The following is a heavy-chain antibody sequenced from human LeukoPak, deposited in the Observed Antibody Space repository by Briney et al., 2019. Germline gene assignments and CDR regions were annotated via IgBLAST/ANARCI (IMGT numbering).Heavy chain of an antibody. CDR2: IWYDGSNK. D-gene: IGHD3-10*01. CDR1: GFTFSSYG. J-gene: IGHJ4*02. CDR3: AREGGDYGSFDY. V-gene: IGHV3-33*01. Sequence: GGSLRLSCAASGFTFSSYGMHWVRQAPGKGLEWVAVIWYDGSNKYYAGSVKGRFTISRDNSKNTLYLQMNSLRAEDAAVYYCAREGGDYGSFDYWGQGTLVTVSS.